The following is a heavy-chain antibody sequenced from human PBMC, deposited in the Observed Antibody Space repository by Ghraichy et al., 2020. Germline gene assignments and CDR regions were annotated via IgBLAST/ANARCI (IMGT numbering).Heavy chain of an antibody. CDR2: TYHSGST. D-gene: IGHD3-10*01. V-gene: IGHV4-38-2*02. CDR3: ARDSGFGVFYFDP. CDR1: GSSLGCSHV. Sequence: SETLSLTCPVSGSSLGCSHVSPWILLSPVKGLEWIASTYHSGSTSYNPSLKSRVTISVDTSKNQFSLNLNSVTAADTAVYYCARDSGFGVFYFDPWGPGILITVSS. J-gene: IGHJ4*02.